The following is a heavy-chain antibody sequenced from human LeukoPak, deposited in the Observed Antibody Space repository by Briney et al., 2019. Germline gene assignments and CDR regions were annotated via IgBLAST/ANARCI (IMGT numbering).Heavy chain of an antibody. CDR2: ISYDGSNK. CDR1: GFTFSNAW. J-gene: IGHJ4*02. V-gene: IGHV3-30*18. CDR3: AKDRTTVTTPFDY. Sequence: GGSLRLSCAASGFTFSNAWMSWVRQAPGKGLEWVAVISYDGSNKYYADSVKGRFTISRDNSKNTLYLQMNSLRAEDTAVYYCAKDRTTVTTPFDYWGQGTLVTVSS. D-gene: IGHD4-17*01.